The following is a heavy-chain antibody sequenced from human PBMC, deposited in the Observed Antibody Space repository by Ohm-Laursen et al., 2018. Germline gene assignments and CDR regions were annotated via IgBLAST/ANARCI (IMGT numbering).Heavy chain of an antibody. Sequence: GTLSLTCTVSGGSISNNNYYWGWIRQPPGKGLERVSVIYSGGSTYYADSVKGRFTISRDNSKNTLYLQMNSLRPEDTAVYYCAGDVDYGQFDCWGQGTLVTVSS. V-gene: IGHV3-53*01. CDR3: AGDVDYGQFDC. CDR2: IYSGGST. CDR1: GGSISNNNYY. D-gene: IGHD4-17*01. J-gene: IGHJ4*02.